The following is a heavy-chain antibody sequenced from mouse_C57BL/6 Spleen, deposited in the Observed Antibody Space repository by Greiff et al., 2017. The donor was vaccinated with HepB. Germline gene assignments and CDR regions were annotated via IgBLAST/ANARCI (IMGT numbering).Heavy chain of an antibody. D-gene: IGHD3-2*02. CDR1: GYTFTSYW. V-gene: IGHV1-50*01. CDR2: IDPSDSYT. J-gene: IGHJ4*01. CDR3: ARGDSSGFHAMDY. Sequence: VQLQQPGAELVKPGASVKLSCKASGYTFTSYWMQWVKQRPGQGLEWIGEIDPSDSYTNYNQKFKGKATLTVDTSSSTAYMQLSSLTSEDSAVYYCARGDSSGFHAMDYWGQGTSVTVSS.